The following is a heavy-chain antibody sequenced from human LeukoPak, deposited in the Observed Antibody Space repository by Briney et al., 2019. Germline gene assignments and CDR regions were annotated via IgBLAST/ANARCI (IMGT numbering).Heavy chain of an antibody. Sequence: GGSLRLSCAASGFTFSNAWMSWVRQAPGKGLEWVAFIRYDGSNKYYADSVKGRFTISRDNSKNTLYLQMNSLRAEDTAVYYCVKDIAGSLYYFDYWGQGILVTVSS. D-gene: IGHD6-13*01. V-gene: IGHV3-30*02. J-gene: IGHJ4*02. CDR3: VKDIAGSLYYFDY. CDR2: IRYDGSNK. CDR1: GFTFSNAW.